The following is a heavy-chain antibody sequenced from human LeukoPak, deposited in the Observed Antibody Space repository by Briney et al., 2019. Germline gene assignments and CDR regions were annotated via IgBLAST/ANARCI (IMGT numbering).Heavy chain of an antibody. D-gene: IGHD3-22*01. V-gene: IGHV3-23*01. CDR3: AKRDSSGYNYFDY. J-gene: IGHJ4*02. CDR1: GFTFSTSA. CDR2: FGLIGGNT. Sequence: QPGGSLRLSCAASGFTFSTSAMSWVRRAPGKGLEWVSTFGLIGGNTFYADSVKGRFTISRGNSNDILYLQMNSLRAEDTAVYYCAKRDSSGYNYFDYWGQGTLVSVSS.